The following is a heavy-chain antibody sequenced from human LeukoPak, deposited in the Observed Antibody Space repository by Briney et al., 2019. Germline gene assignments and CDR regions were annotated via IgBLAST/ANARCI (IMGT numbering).Heavy chain of an antibody. CDR1: GLTFSDYY. CDR3: ARWDSSGCLDY. Sequence: GGSLRLSCAASGLTFSDYYMSWIRQAPGKGLEWVSYISSSGTTIYYADSVKGRFTISRDNAKNSLCLQMNSLRAEDTAVYFCARWDSSGCLDYWGQGTLVTVSS. V-gene: IGHV3-11*01. CDR2: ISSSGTTI. J-gene: IGHJ4*02. D-gene: IGHD3-22*01.